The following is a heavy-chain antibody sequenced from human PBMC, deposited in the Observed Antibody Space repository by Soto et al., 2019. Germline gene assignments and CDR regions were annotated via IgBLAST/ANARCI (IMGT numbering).Heavy chain of an antibody. V-gene: IGHV1-2*04. CDR1: GYTFTGYY. J-gene: IGHJ6*03. D-gene: IGHD3-3*01. CDR2: INPNSGGT. Sequence: ASVKVSCKASGYTFTGYYMHWVRQAPGQGLEWMGWINPNSGGTNYAQKFQGWVTMTRDTSISTAYMELSRLRSDDTAVYYCAREMRWGSGYSSYYYYYYMDVWGKGTTVTVSS. CDR3: AREMRWGSGYSSYYYYYYMDV.